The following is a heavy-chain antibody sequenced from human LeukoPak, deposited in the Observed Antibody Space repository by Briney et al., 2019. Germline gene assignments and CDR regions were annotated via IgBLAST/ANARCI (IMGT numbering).Heavy chain of an antibody. Sequence: SVKVSCKASGGTFSSYAISWVRQAPGQGLEWMGRIIPILGIANYAQKFQGRVTITADKSTSTAYMELSSLRSEDTAVYYCAREGGYGGSFDYWGQGTLVTVSS. CDR3: AREGGYGGSFDY. V-gene: IGHV1-69*04. D-gene: IGHD4-23*01. CDR2: IIPILGIA. J-gene: IGHJ4*02. CDR1: GGTFSSYA.